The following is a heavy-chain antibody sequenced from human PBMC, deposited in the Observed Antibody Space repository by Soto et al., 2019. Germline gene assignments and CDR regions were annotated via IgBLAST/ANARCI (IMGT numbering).Heavy chain of an antibody. J-gene: IGHJ4*02. CDR3: ARDPAHYDSSGYFDY. V-gene: IGHV3-7*01. D-gene: IGHD3-22*01. CDR1: GFTFSSYW. CDR2: IKQDGSEK. Sequence: GGSLRLSCAASGFTFSSYWMSWVRQAPGKGLEWAANIKQDGSEKYYVDSVKGRFTISRDNAKNSLYLQMNSLRAEDTAVYYCARDPAHYDSSGYFDYWGQGTLVTVSS.